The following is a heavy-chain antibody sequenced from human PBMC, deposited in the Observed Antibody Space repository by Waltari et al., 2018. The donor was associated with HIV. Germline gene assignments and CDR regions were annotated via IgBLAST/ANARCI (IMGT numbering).Heavy chain of an antibody. CDR3: SRGRGYSYGYSDL. J-gene: IGHJ4*02. V-gene: IGHV1-8*01. Sequence: QVQLVQSGAEVRKPGASVKVSCKASGYTFTTHDIKWVGQAPGQGLEWMGWINPNSGNTGYAQKFQGRVTMTRDTSRSTAYMELTSLTSEDTAVYHCSRGRGYSYGYSDLWGQGTLVTVSS. CDR2: INPNSGNT. CDR1: GYTFTTHD. D-gene: IGHD5-18*01.